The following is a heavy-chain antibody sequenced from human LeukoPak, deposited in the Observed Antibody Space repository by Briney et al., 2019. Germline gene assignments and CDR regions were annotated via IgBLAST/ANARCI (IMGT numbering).Heavy chain of an antibody. CDR2: VNRDGSET. Sequence: GGSLRLSCAASGFALSSHWMTWVRQVPGRGPEWVANVNRDGSETYYLDSVKGRFTISKDNAKNSLYLQMNSLRAEDTALYHCARNNGMDVWGQGTTVIISS. V-gene: IGHV3-7*03. CDR1: GFALSSHW. J-gene: IGHJ6*02. CDR3: ARNNGMDV.